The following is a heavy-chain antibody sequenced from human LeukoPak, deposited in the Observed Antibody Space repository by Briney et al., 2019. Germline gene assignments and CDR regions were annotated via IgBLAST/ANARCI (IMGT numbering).Heavy chain of an antibody. CDR2: VNRDGSET. Sequence: GGSLRLSCAASGFALSSHWMTWVRQVPGRGPEWVANVNRDGSETYYLDSVKGRFTISKDNAKNSLYLQMNSLRAEDTALYHCARNNGMDVWGQGTTVIISS. V-gene: IGHV3-7*03. CDR1: GFALSSHW. J-gene: IGHJ6*02. CDR3: ARNNGMDV.